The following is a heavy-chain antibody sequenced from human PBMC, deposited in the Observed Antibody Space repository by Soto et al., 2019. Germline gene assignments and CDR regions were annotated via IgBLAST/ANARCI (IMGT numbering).Heavy chain of an antibody. CDR1: GFTFSSYG. Sequence: PGGSLRLSCAASGFTFSSYGMHWVRQAPGKGLEWVAVIWYDGSNKYYAGSVKGRFTISRDNSKNTLYLQMNSLRAEDTAVYYCAREARPVAGAYYYYGMDVWGQGTTVTVSS. CDR2: IWYDGSNK. CDR3: AREARPVAGAYYYYGMDV. D-gene: IGHD6-19*01. J-gene: IGHJ6*02. V-gene: IGHV3-33*01.